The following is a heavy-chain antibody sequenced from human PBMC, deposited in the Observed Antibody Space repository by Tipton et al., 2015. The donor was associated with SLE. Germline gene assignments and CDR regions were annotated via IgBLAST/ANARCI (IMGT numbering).Heavy chain of an antibody. J-gene: IGHJ6*03. CDR3: TRGVSTILYYYYYMDV. CDR1: GFTFGDYV. Sequence: RSLRLSCTASGFTFGDYVMSWVRQAPGKGLEWVGFIRSKAYGGTTEYAASVKGRFTISRDDSKSIAYLQMNSLKTEDTAVYYCTRGVSTILYYYYYMDVWGKGTTVTVSS. D-gene: IGHD5/OR15-5a*01. CDR2: IRSKAYGGTT. V-gene: IGHV3-49*04.